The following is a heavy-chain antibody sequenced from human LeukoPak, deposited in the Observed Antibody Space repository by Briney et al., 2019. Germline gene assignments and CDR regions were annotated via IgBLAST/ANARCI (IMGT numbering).Heavy chain of an antibody. CDR1: GYTFTGYY. CDR2: INPNSGGT. J-gene: IGHJ6*03. Sequence: GASVKVSCKASGYTFTGYYVHWVRQAPGQGLEWMGWINPNSGGTNYAQKFQGRVTMARDTSISTAYMELSRLRSDDTAVYYCARQPDYYYYYMDVWGKGTTVTVSS. CDR3: ARQPDYYYYYMDV. D-gene: IGHD1-14*01. V-gene: IGHV1-2*02.